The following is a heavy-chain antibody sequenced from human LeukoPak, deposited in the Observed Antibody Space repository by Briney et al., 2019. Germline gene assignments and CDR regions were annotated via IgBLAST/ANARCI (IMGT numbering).Heavy chain of an antibody. CDR1: GGSISSYY. CDR2: IYYSGST. J-gene: IGHJ4*02. V-gene: IGHV4-59*08. Sequence: SETLSLTCTVSGGSISSYYWSWIRQPPGKGLEWIGYIYYSGSTNYNPSLKSRVTISVDTSKNQFSLKLSSVTAADTAVYYCASGGSSGWYGGFDYWGQGTLVTVSS. D-gene: IGHD6-19*01. CDR3: ASGGSSGWYGGFDY.